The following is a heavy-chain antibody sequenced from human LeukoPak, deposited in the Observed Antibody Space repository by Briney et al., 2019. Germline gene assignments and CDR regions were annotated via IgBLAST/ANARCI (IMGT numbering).Heavy chain of an antibody. V-gene: IGHV3-53*01. D-gene: IGHD3-3*01. Sequence: GGSLRLSCAVSGFTVSDNYMSWVRQAPGKGLEWVSVLFSAYSGGSAYYADSVKGRFTISRDSSKNTLSLQMNSLRAEDTAVYYCARGSQSGDTIFGVVIHPDAFDIWGQGTMVTVSS. J-gene: IGHJ3*02. CDR1: GFTVSDNY. CDR2: LFSAYSGGSA. CDR3: ARGSQSGDTIFGVVIHPDAFDI.